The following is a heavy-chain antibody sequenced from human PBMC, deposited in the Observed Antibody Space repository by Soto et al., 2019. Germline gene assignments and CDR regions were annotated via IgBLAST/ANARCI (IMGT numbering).Heavy chain of an antibody. Sequence: ASVKVSCKASGYTFTSYYMHWVRQAPGQGLEWMGIINPSGGSTSYAQKIQGRVTMTRDTSTSTVYIELSSLRSEDTAVYYCAIFGYDSSGPTPQAYYYGMDVWGQGTTVTVSS. D-gene: IGHD3-22*01. CDR2: INPSGGST. V-gene: IGHV1-46*01. J-gene: IGHJ6*02. CDR1: GYTFTSYY. CDR3: AIFGYDSSGPTPQAYYYGMDV.